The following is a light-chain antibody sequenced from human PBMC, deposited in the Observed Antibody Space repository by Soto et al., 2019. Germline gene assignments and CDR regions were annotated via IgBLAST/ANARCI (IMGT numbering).Light chain of an antibody. Sequence: QSVLTQPPSVSGSPGQWVTISCTGSSSNIGAGYDVYWYQQLPGTAPKLIIYGNSNRPSGVPDRFSGSKSGTSASLAITGLQAEDEADYYCQSYDSSLSGDVFGTGTKVTVL. J-gene: IGLJ1*01. CDR3: QSYDSSLSGDV. CDR2: GNS. CDR1: SSNIGAGYD. V-gene: IGLV1-40*01.